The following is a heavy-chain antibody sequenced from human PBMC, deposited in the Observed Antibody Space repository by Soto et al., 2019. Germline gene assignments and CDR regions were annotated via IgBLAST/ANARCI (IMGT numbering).Heavy chain of an antibody. CDR3: ARGKDSSGYYYSLFDY. V-gene: IGHV1-69*01. J-gene: IGHJ4*02. Sequence: LVKGDCKGSGGRKSGDAGGWVRQEKGQRLEWIGGIIPIFGTANYAQNFQGRVTIPADESTSTAYMELSSLRSEDTAVYYCARGKDSSGYYYSLFDYSGQATLVTVSS. D-gene: IGHD3-22*01. CDR1: GGRKSGDA. CDR2: IIPIFGTA.